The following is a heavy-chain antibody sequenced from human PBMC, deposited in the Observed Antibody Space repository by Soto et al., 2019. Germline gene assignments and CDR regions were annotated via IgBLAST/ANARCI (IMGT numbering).Heavy chain of an antibody. J-gene: IGHJ6*03. CDR1: GFTFSSYS. Sequence: GGSLRLSCAASGFTFSSYSMNWVRQAPGKGLEWVSSISSSSSYIYYADSVKGRFTISRDNAKNSLYLQMNSLRAEDTAVFYCASVVPAAMLHYYYMDVWGKGTTVTVSS. CDR3: ASVVPAAMLHYYYMDV. D-gene: IGHD2-2*01. CDR2: ISSSSSYI. V-gene: IGHV3-21*01.